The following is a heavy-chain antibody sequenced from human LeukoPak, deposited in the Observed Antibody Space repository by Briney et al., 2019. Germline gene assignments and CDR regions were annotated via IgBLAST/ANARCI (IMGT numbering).Heavy chain of an antibody. J-gene: IGHJ4*02. V-gene: IGHV3-7*01. D-gene: IGHD5/OR15-5a*01. Sequence: GGSLRLSCVASGFTFSSSWMNWVRQPPGKGLDWVANIKYDGSEEYYVDSVKGRFTISRDNAQNSLYLQMNNLRAEDTAVYYCARDVYRSFDYWGQGTLVTVSS. CDR1: GFTFSSSW. CDR2: IKYDGSEE. CDR3: ARDVYRSFDY.